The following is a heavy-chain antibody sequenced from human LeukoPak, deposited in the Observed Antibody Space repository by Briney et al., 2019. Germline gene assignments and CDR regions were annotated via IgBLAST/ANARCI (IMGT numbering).Heavy chain of an antibody. J-gene: IGHJ4*02. CDR3: ARRGQSTAWSFDY. Sequence: SETLSLTCSVCGGPIRSSDFWWGWIRQPPGKGLEWITNFYYNGSPYYNPSLEGRVTISVDASKNQFSLKLSSVTAEDTAMYYCARRGQSTAWSFDYWGQGTLVTVSS. V-gene: IGHV4-39*01. CDR2: FYYNGSP. CDR1: GGPIRSSDFW. D-gene: IGHD3-3*01.